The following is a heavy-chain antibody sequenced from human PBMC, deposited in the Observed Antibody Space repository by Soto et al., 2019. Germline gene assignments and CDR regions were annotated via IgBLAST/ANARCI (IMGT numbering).Heavy chain of an antibody. Sequence: QVQLVESGGGVVQPGRSLRLSCAASGFTFSSYGMHWVRQAPGKGLEWVAVIWYDGSNKYYADSVKGRFTISRDNSKNTLYLQMNSLRAEDTAVYYCARAGSYDGWLDPWGQGTLVTVSS. CDR3: ARAGSYDGWLDP. CDR1: GFTFSSYG. V-gene: IGHV3-33*01. J-gene: IGHJ5*02. CDR2: IWYDGSNK. D-gene: IGHD1-26*01.